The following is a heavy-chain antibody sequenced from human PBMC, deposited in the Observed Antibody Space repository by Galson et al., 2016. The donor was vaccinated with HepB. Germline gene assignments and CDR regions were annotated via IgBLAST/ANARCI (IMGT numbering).Heavy chain of an antibody. CDR1: GYSFSSYA. V-gene: IGHV1-3*01. Sequence: SVKVSCKASGYSFSSYAFHWVRQAPGQRXXXLGXXXAGXXNTEXSQKFQGRVSFTSXXXATTVSMELSSLRSEDTAVYYCARGAATDISYDYWGQGTLVTVSS. CDR2: XXAGXXNT. CDR3: ARGAATDISYDY. J-gene: IGHJ4*02. D-gene: IGHD5-18*01.